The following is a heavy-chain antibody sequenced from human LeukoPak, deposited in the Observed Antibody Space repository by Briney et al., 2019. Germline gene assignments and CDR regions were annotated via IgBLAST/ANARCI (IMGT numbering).Heavy chain of an antibody. V-gene: IGHV5-51*01. D-gene: IGHD2-2*01. J-gene: IGHJ5*02. Sequence: GESLQISCKVSGYSLTTYWIGWVRQMPGKGLEWMGIIYPGDSDTRYSPSFQGQVTISADKSISTAYLQWSSLKASDTAMYYCARHGGGYCRSTSCYLFDPWGQGTLVTVSS. CDR3: ARHGGGYCRSTSCYLFDP. CDR1: GYSLTTYW. CDR2: IYPGDSDT.